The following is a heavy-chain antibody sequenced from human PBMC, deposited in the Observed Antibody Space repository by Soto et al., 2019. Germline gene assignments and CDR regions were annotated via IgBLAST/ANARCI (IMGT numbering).Heavy chain of an antibody. Sequence: PGGSLRLSCAASGFTFTRYSMNWVRQAPGKGLEWVSSISSTTNYIYYGDSMKGRFTISRDNGKNTLYLQMNSLRAEDTAVYYCARDGWGRPNHIIAAAGPGGFDPWGQGTLVTVSS. CDR1: GFTFTRYS. CDR2: ISSTTNYI. V-gene: IGHV3-21*01. J-gene: IGHJ5*02. D-gene: IGHD6-13*01. CDR3: ARDGWGRPNHIIAAAGPGGFDP.